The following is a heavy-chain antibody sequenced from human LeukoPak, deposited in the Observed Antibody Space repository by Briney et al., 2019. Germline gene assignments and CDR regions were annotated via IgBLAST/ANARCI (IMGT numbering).Heavy chain of an antibody. CDR3: ARGKYYYDSTGYYPGGDY. V-gene: IGHV3-48*01. D-gene: IGHD3-22*01. CDR2: ISSSSSTI. J-gene: IGHJ4*02. CDR1: GFTFSSYS. Sequence: PGGSLRLSCVASGFTFSSYSMNWVRQAPGKGLEWVSYISSSSSTIYYADSVKGRFTISRDNAKNSLYLQMNSLRAEDTAVYYCARGKYYYDSTGYYPGGDYWGQGTLVTVSS.